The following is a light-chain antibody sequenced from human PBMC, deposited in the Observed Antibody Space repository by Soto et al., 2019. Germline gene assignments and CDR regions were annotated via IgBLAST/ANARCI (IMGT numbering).Light chain of an antibody. CDR1: QDCTRY. CDR2: AAS. J-gene: IGKJ1*01. CDR3: QQYNSYWT. V-gene: IGKV1-5*01. Sequence: DIQMTHSPSSLSASVGNRVTVTCRASQDCTRYLNWYQQKPGKAPELLIYAASTLQSGVPSRFSGSGSGTEFTLTISSLQPDDFATYYCQQYNSYWTFGQGTKVHIK.